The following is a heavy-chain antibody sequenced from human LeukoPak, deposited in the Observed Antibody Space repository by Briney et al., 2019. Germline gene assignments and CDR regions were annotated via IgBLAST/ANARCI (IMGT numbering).Heavy chain of an antibody. V-gene: IGHV3-48*03. CDR3: ARDHGYCSGGSCYSAELDY. Sequence: PGGSLRLSCAASGFTFSSYEMNWVRQAPGKGLEWVSYISSSGSTIYYADSVKGRFTISRDNAKNSLYLQMNSLRAEDTAVYYCARDHGYCSGGSCYSAELDYWGQGTLVTVSS. D-gene: IGHD2-15*01. CDR1: GFTFSSYE. J-gene: IGHJ4*02. CDR2: ISSSGSTI.